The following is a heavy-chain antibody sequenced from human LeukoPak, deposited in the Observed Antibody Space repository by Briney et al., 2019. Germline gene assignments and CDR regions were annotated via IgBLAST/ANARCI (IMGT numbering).Heavy chain of an antibody. D-gene: IGHD1-14*01. Sequence: GGSLRLSCAASGFTFSTYAMHWLRQAPGKGLEWVTLISYDETNNNYADSVKGRFTISSDNSKNMLYLLMNSLRAEDTAVYYCAKAEPASGYDFWGQGTLVTVSS. CDR2: ISYDETNN. J-gene: IGHJ4*02. V-gene: IGHV3-30*04. CDR1: GFTFSTYA. CDR3: AKAEPASGYDF.